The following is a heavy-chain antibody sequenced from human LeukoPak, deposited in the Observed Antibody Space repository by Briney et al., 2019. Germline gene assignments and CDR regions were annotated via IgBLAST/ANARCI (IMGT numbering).Heavy chain of an antibody. D-gene: IGHD2-15*01. CDR1: GGSISSYY. J-gene: IGHJ5*02. Sequence: SETLSLTCTVSGGSISSYYWSWIRQPPGKGLEWIGYIYYSGSTNYNPSLKSRVTISVDTSKNQFSLKLSSVTAADTAVYYCARLSAKGKWFDPWGQGTLVTVSS. CDR3: ARLSAKGKWFDP. CDR2: IYYSGST. V-gene: IGHV4-59*12.